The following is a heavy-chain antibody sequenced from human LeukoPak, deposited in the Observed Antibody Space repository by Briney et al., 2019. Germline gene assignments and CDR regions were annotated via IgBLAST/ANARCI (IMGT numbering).Heavy chain of an antibody. J-gene: IGHJ3*02. V-gene: IGHV5-51*01. Sequence: GESLKISCKGSGYSFTSYWIGWVRQMPGKGLEWMGIIYPGDSDTRYSPSFQGQVTTSADKSISTAYLQWSSLKASDTAMYYCARKSGVAVAVGAFDIWGQGTMVTVSS. CDR1: GYSFTSYW. D-gene: IGHD6-19*01. CDR3: ARKSGVAVAVGAFDI. CDR2: IYPGDSDT.